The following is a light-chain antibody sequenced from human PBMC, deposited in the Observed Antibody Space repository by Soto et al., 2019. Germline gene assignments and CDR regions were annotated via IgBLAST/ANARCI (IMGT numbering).Light chain of an antibody. V-gene: IGLV1-51*01. CDR2: DNN. Sequence: QSVLTQPPSVSAAPGQKVTISCSGSSSNIGKNYVSWYQQLPGIAPKLLIYDNNKRPSGIPDRFSGSKSGTPATLGITGLQTGDEADYYCGTWDSSLSAVIIGGGTKVTVL. CDR3: GTWDSSLSAVI. CDR1: SSNIGKNY. J-gene: IGLJ2*01.